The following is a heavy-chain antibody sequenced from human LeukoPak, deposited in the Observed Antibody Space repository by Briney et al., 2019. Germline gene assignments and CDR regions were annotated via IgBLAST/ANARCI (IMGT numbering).Heavy chain of an antibody. CDR3: ARDLNGPDY. CDR2: IGSSGSTI. CDR1: GLTFSSYE. Sequence: PGGALRLSCAASGLTFSSYEMNWVRQAPGKGLEWVSYIGSSGSTICYADSVKGRFTISRDNDKNKLYLQMNSLRAEDTAVYYCARDLNGPDYWGQGTLVTVSS. V-gene: IGHV3-48*03. J-gene: IGHJ4*02. D-gene: IGHD4-17*01.